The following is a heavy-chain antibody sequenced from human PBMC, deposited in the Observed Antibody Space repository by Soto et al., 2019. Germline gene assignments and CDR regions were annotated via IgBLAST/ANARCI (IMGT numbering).Heavy chain of an antibody. J-gene: IGHJ6*02. Sequence: LRLSCTASGFTFSTYSMNWVRQAPGKGLEWVSFITTSSSTIYYADSVKGRFTISRDNAKNSLYLQMNSLRDEDTAVYYCARDAITAGGVKPVTCGLDGWGQGGMVTVSS. CDR1: GFTFSTYS. CDR2: ITTSSSTI. V-gene: IGHV3-48*02. CDR3: ARDAITAGGVKPVTCGLDG. D-gene: IGHD3-16*01.